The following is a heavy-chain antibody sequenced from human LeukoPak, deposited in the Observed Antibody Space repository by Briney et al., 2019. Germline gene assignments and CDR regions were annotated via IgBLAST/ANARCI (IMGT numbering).Heavy chain of an antibody. D-gene: IGHD3-22*01. CDR2: IIPIFGIA. CDR3: AREEVDYYDSSGYLDY. Sequence: TVKVSCKASGGTFSSYAISWVRQAPGQGLEWMGRIIPIFGIANYAQKFQGRVTITADKSTSTAYMELSSLRSEDTAVYYCAREEVDYYDSSGYLDYWGQGTLVTVSS. V-gene: IGHV1-69*04. J-gene: IGHJ4*02. CDR1: GGTFSSYA.